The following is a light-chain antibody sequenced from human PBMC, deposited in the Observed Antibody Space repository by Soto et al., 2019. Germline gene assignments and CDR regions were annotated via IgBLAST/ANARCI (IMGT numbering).Light chain of an antibody. CDR1: ISNVGNYNL. J-gene: IGLJ2*01. CDR2: EVN. CDR3: CSYGGDRV. Sequence: QSVLTQPASVSGSPGQSITISCTGTISNVGNYNLVSWYQQHPGKAPKLILYEVNKRPSGVSNRFSGSKSGNTASLTISGLQTEDEADYYCCSYGGDRVFGGGTQLTV. V-gene: IGLV2-23*02.